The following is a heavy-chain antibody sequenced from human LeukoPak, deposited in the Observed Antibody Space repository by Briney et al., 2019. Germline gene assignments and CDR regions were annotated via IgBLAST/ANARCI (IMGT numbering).Heavy chain of an antibody. D-gene: IGHD6-19*01. J-gene: IGHJ4*02. V-gene: IGHV4-34*01. CDR1: GGSFSGYY. Sequence: SETLSLTCAVYGGSFSGYYWSWIRQPPGKGLEWIGEINHSGSTNYNPSLKSRVTISVDTSKNQFSLKLSSVTAADTAVYYCARLAGGIAVAVYHFDYWGQGTLVTVSS. CDR3: ARLAGGIAVAVYHFDY. CDR2: INHSGST.